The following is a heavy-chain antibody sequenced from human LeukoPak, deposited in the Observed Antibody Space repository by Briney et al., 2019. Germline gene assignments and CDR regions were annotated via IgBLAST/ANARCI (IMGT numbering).Heavy chain of an antibody. V-gene: IGHV3-30*04. CDR2: ISHDGESK. J-gene: IGHJ6*02. D-gene: IGHD2-21*02. CDR1: GFSFSDYA. CDR3: ARPPRAVVTYYAGMDV. Sequence: PGGSLRLSCIASGFSFSDYAMHWVRQTPGKGLHWVAVISHDGESKYVADFVRGRFTISRDNSKNTLSLQMNSLRVEDSGVYYCARPPRAVVTYYAGMDVWGQGTTVAVSS.